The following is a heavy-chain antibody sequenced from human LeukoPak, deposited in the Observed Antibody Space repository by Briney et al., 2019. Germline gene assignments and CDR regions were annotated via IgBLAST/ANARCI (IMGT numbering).Heavy chain of an antibody. V-gene: IGHV3-33*06. D-gene: IGHD3-22*01. CDR3: AKGRGVVISPWPY. J-gene: IGHJ4*02. CDR2: IWYDGSNK. Sequence: PGRSLRLSCAASGFTFSSYGMHWVRQAPGKGLEWVAVIWYDGSNKYYADSVKGRFTISRDNSKNTLYLQMNSLRAEDTAVYYCAKGRGVVISPWPYWGQGTLVTVSS. CDR1: GFTFSSYG.